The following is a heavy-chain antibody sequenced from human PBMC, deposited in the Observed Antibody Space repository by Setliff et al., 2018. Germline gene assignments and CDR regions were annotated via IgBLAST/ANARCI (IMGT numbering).Heavy chain of an antibody. V-gene: IGHV4-39*01. J-gene: IGHJ4*02. CDR1: GFSINSGTHF. D-gene: IGHD1-1*01. CDR2: IHYSGNT. CDR3: ATTGTYRYFDY. Sequence: SETLSLTCTVSGFSINSGTHFWGWIRQPPGKGLEWIGRIHYSGNTYYNASLKSRVIISVDTAQNQFSLRLNSVTASDTAVYYCATTGTYRYFDYWGQGTLVTVSS.